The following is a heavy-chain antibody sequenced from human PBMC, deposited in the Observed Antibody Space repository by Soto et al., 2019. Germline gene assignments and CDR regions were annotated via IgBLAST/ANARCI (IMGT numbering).Heavy chain of an antibody. D-gene: IGHD5-18*01. CDR1: GFTFSSYS. CDR3: ARSGGGPIQLWFTY. J-gene: IGHJ4*02. V-gene: IGHV3-21*01. CDR2: ISSSSSYI. Sequence: GGSLRLSCAASGFTFSSYSMNWVRQAPGKGLEWVSSISSSSSYIYYADSVKGRFTISRDNAQNSLYLQMNSLRAEDTAVYYCARSGGGPIQLWFTYWGQGTLVTVSS.